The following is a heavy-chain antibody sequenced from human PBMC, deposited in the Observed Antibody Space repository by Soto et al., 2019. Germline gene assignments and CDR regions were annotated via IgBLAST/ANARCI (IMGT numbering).Heavy chain of an antibody. J-gene: IGHJ4*02. CDR3: ARANDYVWGSQPAFDY. V-gene: IGHV4-38-2*01. D-gene: IGHD3-16*01. Sequence: LSLTCAVSGGSISSGYYWGWIRQPPGKGLEWIGSIYHSGSTYYNPSLKSRVTISVDTSKNQFSLKLSSVTAADTAVYYCARANDYVWGSQPAFDYWGQGTLVTVSS. CDR2: IYHSGST. CDR1: GGSISSGYY.